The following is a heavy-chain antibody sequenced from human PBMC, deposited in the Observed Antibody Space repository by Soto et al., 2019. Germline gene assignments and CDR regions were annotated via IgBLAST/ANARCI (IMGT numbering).Heavy chain of an antibody. D-gene: IGHD2-2*01. CDR2: INPSGGST. CDR1: GYTFTSYY. J-gene: IGHJ6*02. V-gene: IGHV1-46*01. Sequence: ASVKVSCKASGYTFTSYYMHWVRQAPGQGLEWMGIINPSGGSTSYAQKFQGRVTMTRDTSTSTVYMELSSLRSEDTAVYYCARDPLYCNSTSCYQKANYYYYGMDAWGQGTTVTVSS. CDR3: ARDPLYCNSTSCYQKANYYYYGMDA.